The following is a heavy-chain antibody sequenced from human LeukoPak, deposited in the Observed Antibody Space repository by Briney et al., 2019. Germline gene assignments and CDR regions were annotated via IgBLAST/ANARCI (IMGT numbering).Heavy chain of an antibody. D-gene: IGHD6-19*01. J-gene: IGHJ4*02. CDR1: GFTFSSYS. V-gene: IGHV3-21*01. CDR3: AREDERGQWLVGDDFDY. Sequence: NPGGSLRLSCAASGFTFSSYSMNWVRQAPGKGLEWVSSISSSSSYIYYADSVKGRFTISRDNAKNSLYLQMNSLRAEDTAVYYCAREDERGQWLVGDDFDYWGQGNLVIVSS. CDR2: ISSSSSYI.